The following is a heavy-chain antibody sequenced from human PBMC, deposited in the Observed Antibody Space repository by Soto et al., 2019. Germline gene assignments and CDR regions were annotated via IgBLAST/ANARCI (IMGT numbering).Heavy chain of an antibody. CDR1: GDSVTSVSDY. CDR3: ARGVGFGYCSYHMDL. J-gene: IGHJ6*02. D-gene: IGHD5-18*01. Sequence: QVQLQESGPGLVKPSETLSLTCTVSGDSVTSVSDYWSWIRQPPGKGLECIGYIYYSGSAYYNPSLGRRLPISIDTSQTQFSLKLTSVTAADTAVYYCARGVGFGYCSYHMDLWGQGTTDTVSS. V-gene: IGHV4-61*01. CDR2: IYYSGSA.